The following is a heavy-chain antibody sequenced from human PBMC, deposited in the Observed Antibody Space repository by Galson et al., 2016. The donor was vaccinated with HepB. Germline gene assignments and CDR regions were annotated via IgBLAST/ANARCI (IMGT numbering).Heavy chain of an antibody. CDR2: ISNDERNI. CDR3: AKDPRARLWLVSLFDF. Sequence: SLRLSCAASGFTFSSYGMHWVRQVPGKWPEWVALISNDERNIYYADSVKGRFIISRDNFRNTVYLQLNSLRAEDTALYFCAKDPRARLWLVSLFDFWGQGALVTVSS. J-gene: IGHJ4*02. D-gene: IGHD6-19*01. CDR1: GFTFSSYG. V-gene: IGHV3-30*18.